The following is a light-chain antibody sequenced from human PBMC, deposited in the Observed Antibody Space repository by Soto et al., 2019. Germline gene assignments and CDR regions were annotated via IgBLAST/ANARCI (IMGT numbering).Light chain of an antibody. CDR2: ENN. CDR3: GTWDSSLSAYV. V-gene: IGLV1-51*02. J-gene: IGLJ1*01. Sequence: QSALTQPASVSAAPGQKVTISCSGSSSNIGNNYVSWYQQLPGTAPKLLIYENNKRPSGIPDRFSGSKSGTSATLGITGLQTGDEADYYCGTWDSSLSAYVFGTGTKLTVL. CDR1: SSNIGNNY.